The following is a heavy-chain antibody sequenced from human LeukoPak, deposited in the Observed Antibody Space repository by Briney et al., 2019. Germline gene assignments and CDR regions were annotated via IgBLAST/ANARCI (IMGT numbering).Heavy chain of an antibody. CDR1: GFTFSNYA. J-gene: IGHJ4*02. CDR2: ILASGETT. D-gene: IGHD3-22*01. V-gene: IGHV3-23*01. CDR3: AKNYYDSSGPYSWVFDY. Sequence: GGSLRLXCPASGFTFSNYAMTWVRQAPGKELEWVSGILASGETTYYADSVKGRFTISRDNSKNTLYLQMNSLRAEDTAIYYCAKNYYDSSGPYSWVFDYWGQGTLVTVSS.